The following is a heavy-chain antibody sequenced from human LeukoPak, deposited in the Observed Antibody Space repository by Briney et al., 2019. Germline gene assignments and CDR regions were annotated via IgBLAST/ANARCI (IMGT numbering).Heavy chain of an antibody. J-gene: IGHJ4*02. Sequence: ASVKVSCKASGGTFSGYAISWVRQAPGQGLEWMGRIIPILGIANYAQKFQGRVTLTADKSTSTAYMELSSLRSEDTTMYYCARTILAATGTDYFDYWGQGTLVTVSS. V-gene: IGHV1-69*04. CDR1: GGTFSGYA. CDR3: ARTILAATGTDYFDY. CDR2: IIPILGIA. D-gene: IGHD6-13*01.